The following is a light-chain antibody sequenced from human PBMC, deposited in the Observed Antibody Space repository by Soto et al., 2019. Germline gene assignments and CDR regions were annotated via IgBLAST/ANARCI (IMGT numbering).Light chain of an antibody. Sequence: DIQMTQSPSFVSASVGARVTITCRASQGISTWLAWYQQKPGKAPNLLIYAASNLQNGVPSRFSGSGSGTDFTLTISSLQPEDFATYYCQQTNTFPLSFGPGTKVDVK. V-gene: IGKV1-12*01. CDR3: QQTNTFPLS. J-gene: IGKJ3*01. CDR2: AAS. CDR1: QGISTW.